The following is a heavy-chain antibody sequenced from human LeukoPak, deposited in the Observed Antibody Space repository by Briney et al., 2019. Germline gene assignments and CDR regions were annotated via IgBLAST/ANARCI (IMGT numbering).Heavy chain of an antibody. CDR3: ARDRSDGSGYYGYYFDY. Sequence: SETLSLTCIVSGGSIGSYYWSWIRQPPGKGLEWIGHIYYSGSTDYNPSLRSRVTISVDTFKNQFSLRLSSVTAADTAVYYCARDRSDGSGYYGYYFDYWGQGTLVSVSS. CDR2: IYYSGST. D-gene: IGHD3-22*01. J-gene: IGHJ4*02. CDR1: GGSIGSYY. V-gene: IGHV4-59*01.